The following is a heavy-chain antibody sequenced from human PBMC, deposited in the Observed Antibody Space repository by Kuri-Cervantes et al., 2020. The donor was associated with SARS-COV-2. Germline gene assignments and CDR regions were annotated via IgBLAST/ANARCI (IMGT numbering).Heavy chain of an antibody. CDR1: GGSISSSSYY. V-gene: IGHV4-39*07. Sequence: SETLSLTCTVSGGSISSSSYYWGWIRQPPGKGLEWIGSIYHSGSTYYNPSLKSRVTISVDTSKNQFSLKLSSVTAADTAVYYCARSKGSSSSYYFDYWGQGTLVTVSS. CDR3: ARSKGSSSSYYFDY. J-gene: IGHJ4*02. CDR2: IYHSGST. D-gene: IGHD2-2*01.